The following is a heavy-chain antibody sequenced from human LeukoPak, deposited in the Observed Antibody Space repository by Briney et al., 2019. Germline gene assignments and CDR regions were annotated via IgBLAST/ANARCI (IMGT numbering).Heavy chain of an antibody. D-gene: IGHD6-13*01. V-gene: IGHV3-23*01. J-gene: IGHJ4*02. Sequence: PGGSLRLSCAASGFTFSSYAMSWVRQAPGKGLEWVSDISGGGATTFYADSVKGRFTISRDNSKNTLYLQLSSLRAEDTAVYYCAKSTGYGTTGRDFDSWGRGTLVTVSS. CDR2: ISGGGATT. CDR3: AKSTGYGTTGRDFDS. CDR1: GFTFSSYA.